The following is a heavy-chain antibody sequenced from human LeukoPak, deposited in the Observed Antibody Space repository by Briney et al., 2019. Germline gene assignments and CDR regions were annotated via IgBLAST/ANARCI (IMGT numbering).Heavy chain of an antibody. CDR3: ARDSLVVVVPPAVHWFDP. CDR1: GYTFASYG. J-gene: IGHJ5*02. CDR2: ISAHNGNT. Sequence: GASVKVSCKASGYTFASYGISWVRQAPGQGLEWMGWISAHNGNTIYAQNFQGRVTMTTDTSTNTAYMELRSLRSDDTAVYYCARDSLVVVVPPAVHWFDPWGQGTLVTVSS. V-gene: IGHV1-18*01. D-gene: IGHD2-2*02.